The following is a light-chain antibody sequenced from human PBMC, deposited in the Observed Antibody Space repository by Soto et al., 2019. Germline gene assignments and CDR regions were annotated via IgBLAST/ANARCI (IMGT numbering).Light chain of an antibody. J-gene: IGKJ1*01. Sequence: DIQMTQSPSSLSASVGDRVSITCRASQDINRWLAWYQQKPGKAPKVLIYAASSLQSGVPSRFSGSGSGTEFTLTISSLQPDDFATYYCQQYNSYSPTFGQGTKVDI. CDR2: AAS. CDR3: QQYNSYSPT. CDR1: QDINRW. V-gene: IGKV1D-16*01.